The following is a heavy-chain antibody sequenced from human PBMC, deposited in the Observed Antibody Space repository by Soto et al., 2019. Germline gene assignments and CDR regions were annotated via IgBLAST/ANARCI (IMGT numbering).Heavy chain of an antibody. CDR3: ATVVYYGSGSYYLTTFDY. J-gene: IGHJ4*02. Sequence: ASVKVSCKVSGYTLTELSMHWVRQAPGKGLEWMGGFDPEDGETIYAQKFQGRVTMTEDTSTDTAYMELSSLRSEDTAVYYCATVVYYGSGSYYLTTFDYWGQGTLVTVSS. CDR2: FDPEDGET. V-gene: IGHV1-24*01. CDR1: GYTLTELS. D-gene: IGHD3-10*01.